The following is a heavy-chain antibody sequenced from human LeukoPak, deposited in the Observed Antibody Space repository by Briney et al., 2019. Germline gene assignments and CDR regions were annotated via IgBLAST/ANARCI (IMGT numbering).Heavy chain of an antibody. CDR1: GFTFSSYS. V-gene: IGHV3-48*04. D-gene: IGHD3-10*01. Sequence: GGSLRLSCAASGFTFSSYSMNWVRRASGKGLEWVSYISSSSSTIYYADSVKGRFTISRDNAKNSLYLQMNSLRAEDTAVYYCARGGSYLPAAEPSPFDYWGQGTLVTVSS. CDR2: ISSSSSTI. J-gene: IGHJ4*02. CDR3: ARGGSYLPAAEPSPFDY.